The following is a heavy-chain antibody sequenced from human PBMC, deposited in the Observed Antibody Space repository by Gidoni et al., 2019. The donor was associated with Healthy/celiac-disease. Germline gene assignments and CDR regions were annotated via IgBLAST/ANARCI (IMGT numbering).Heavy chain of an antibody. CDR2: IKSKTDGGTT. J-gene: IGHJ4*02. CDR3: TTGIDYGDY. CDR1: GFTFSNAW. D-gene: IGHD2-21*01. V-gene: IGHV3-15*01. Sequence: EVQLVESGGGLVKPGGSLRLSCAASGFTFSNAWMSWVRQAPGKGLEWFGRIKSKTDGGTTDYAAPVKGRFTISRDDSKNTLYLQMNSLKTEDTAVYYCTTGIDYGDYWGQGTLVTVSS.